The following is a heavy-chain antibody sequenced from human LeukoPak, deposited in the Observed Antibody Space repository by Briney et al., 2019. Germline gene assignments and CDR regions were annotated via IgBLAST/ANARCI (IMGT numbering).Heavy chain of an antibody. J-gene: IGHJ5*02. D-gene: IGHD1-26*01. Sequence: ASVKVSCKASGYTFTSYAMNWVRQAPGEGLEWMGWINTNTGNPTYAQGFTGRFVFSLDTSVSTAYLQISSLKAEDTAVYYCARDLGIVGAITAWFDPWGQGTLVTVSS. CDR3: ARDLGIVGAITAWFDP. CDR2: INTNTGNP. CDR1: GYTFTSYA. V-gene: IGHV7-4-1*02.